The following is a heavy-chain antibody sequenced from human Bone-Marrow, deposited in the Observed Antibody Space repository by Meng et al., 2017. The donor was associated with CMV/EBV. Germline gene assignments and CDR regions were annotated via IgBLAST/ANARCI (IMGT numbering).Heavy chain of an antibody. CDR1: GGSISSSSYY. V-gene: IGHV3-23*03. J-gene: IGHJ4*02. CDR2: IYSGASST. CDR3: ARSDQ. D-gene: IGHD2-2*01. Sequence: ETLSLTCTVSGGSISSSSYYWGWIRQAPGKGLEWVSAIYSGASSTYYADSVKGRFTISRDNSKNTLYLQMNSLGVEDTAVYYCARSDQWGQGTLVTVSS.